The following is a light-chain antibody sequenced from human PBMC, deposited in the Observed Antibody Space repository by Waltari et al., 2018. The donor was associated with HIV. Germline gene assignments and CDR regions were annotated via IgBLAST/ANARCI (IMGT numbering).Light chain of an antibody. Sequence: QSVLTQPPSVSGAPGQRVTISCPGSNSNIGAPCGVHWYQQLPGTAPKLLLIDNTNRPSGVPDRYSCTKSGTSASLAITGLQAEDEADYFCQSYDNTLTGYVFGGGTRVTVL. CDR2: DNT. J-gene: IGLJ1*01. CDR1: NSNIGAPCG. CDR3: QSYDNTLTGYV. V-gene: IGLV1-40*01.